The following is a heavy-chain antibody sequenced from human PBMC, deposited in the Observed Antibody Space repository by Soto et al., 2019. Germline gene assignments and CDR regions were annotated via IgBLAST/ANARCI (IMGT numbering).Heavy chain of an antibody. CDR3: ARGLKNWFDP. V-gene: IGHV3-30-3*01. J-gene: IGHJ5*02. CDR2: ISYDGSNK. D-gene: IGHD5-12*01. CDR1: GFTFSSYA. Sequence: QVQLVESGGGVVQTGRSLRLSCAASGFTFSSYAMHWVRQAPGKGLEWVAVISYDGSNKYYADSVKGRFTISRDNSKNTLYLQMNSLRAEDTAVYYCARGLKNWFDPWGQGTLVTVSS.